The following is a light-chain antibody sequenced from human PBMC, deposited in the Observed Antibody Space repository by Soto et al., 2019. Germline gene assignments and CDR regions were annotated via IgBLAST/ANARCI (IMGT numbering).Light chain of an antibody. J-gene: IGKJ1*01. Sequence: EIVLTQSPATLSLSPGERATLSCSASQTVSNKLAWYQHKPGQAPRLLIYDTYSRATGITARFSGSGSGTDFTLTISSLEPEDFAVYYCHLRKSWPRTVGPVTKVDIK. CDR3: HLRKSWPRT. CDR1: QTVSNK. CDR2: DTY. V-gene: IGKV3-11*01.